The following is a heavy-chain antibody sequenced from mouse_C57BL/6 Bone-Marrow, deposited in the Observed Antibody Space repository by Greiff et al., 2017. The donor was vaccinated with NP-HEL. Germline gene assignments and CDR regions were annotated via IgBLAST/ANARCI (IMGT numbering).Heavy chain of an antibody. D-gene: IGHD2-1*01. V-gene: IGHV1-50*01. CDR1: GYTFTSYW. J-gene: IGHJ2*01. CDR2: IDPSDSYT. CDR3: AGSLLWYFDY. Sequence: VKLQQPGAELVKPGASVKLSCKASGYTFTSYWMQWVKQRPGQGLEWIGEIDPSDSYTNYNQKFKGKATLTVDTSSSTAYMQLSSLTSEDSAVYYCAGSLLWYFDYWGQGTTLTVSS.